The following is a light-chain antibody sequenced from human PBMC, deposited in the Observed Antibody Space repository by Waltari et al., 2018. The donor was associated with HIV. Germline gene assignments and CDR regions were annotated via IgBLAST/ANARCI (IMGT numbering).Light chain of an antibody. V-gene: IGKV1-39*01. CDR1: QTISTF. Sequence: DIQMAQSPSSLSASVGDTVTITCRASQTISTFLNWYQQRPGRAPKLVIYFASSLQSGVPSRFSGSGSGTHFTLTISSLQPEDSATYFCQGSYTSTRTFGQGTKVEIK. CDR2: FAS. CDR3: QGSYTSTRT. J-gene: IGKJ1*01.